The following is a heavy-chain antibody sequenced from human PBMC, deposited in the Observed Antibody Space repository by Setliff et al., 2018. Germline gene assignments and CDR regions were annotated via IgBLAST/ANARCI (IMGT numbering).Heavy chain of an antibody. D-gene: IGHD6-19*01. CDR2: IYIGGSA. CDR1: GGSISSYY. V-gene: IGHV4-4*07. Sequence: SETLSLTCTVSGGSISSYYWSWIRQPAGKGLDWIGHIYIGGSANYNPTLKSRVTMSIDTYKNQFPLKLNSVTAADMAVYYCAREQWLDPPGYYYMDVWAKGTTVTVSS. CDR3: AREQWLDPPGYYYMDV. J-gene: IGHJ6*03.